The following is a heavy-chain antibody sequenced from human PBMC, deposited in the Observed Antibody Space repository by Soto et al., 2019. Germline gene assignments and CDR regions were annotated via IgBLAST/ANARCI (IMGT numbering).Heavy chain of an antibody. D-gene: IGHD1-26*01. J-gene: IGHJ4*02. Sequence: QVQLVESGGGVVQPGRSLRLSCAASGFTFSSYGMHWVRQAPGKGLEWVAVIPYDGSNKYYADSVKGRFTISRDNSKNTLYLQMNSLRAEDTAVYYCAKDSRAYSGSYNDYWGQGTLVTVSS. CDR3: AKDSRAYSGSYNDY. CDR1: GFTFSSYG. CDR2: IPYDGSNK. V-gene: IGHV3-30*18.